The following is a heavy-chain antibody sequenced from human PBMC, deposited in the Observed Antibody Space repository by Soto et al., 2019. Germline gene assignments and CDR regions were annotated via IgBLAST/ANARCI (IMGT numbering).Heavy chain of an antibody. CDR1: GDSHPSDSAS. Sequence: PSQTHSLTRAISGDSHPSDSASWHWIRQSPSRGLEWQERTYYRSKRYKEYALYLQSRIANSPDTSKNQLSLQLNSVTPVDRAVYYCARAHLIASRLMWHIDLWGRGTLVTVSS. CDR2: TYYRSKRYK. J-gene: IGHJ2*01. V-gene: IGHV6-1*01. D-gene: IGHD6-6*01. CDR3: ARAHLIASRLMWHIDL.